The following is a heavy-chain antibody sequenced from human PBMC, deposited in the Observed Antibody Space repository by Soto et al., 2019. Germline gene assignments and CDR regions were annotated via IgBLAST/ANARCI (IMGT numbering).Heavy chain of an antibody. CDR3: ARDTDYYDSSGYYYDRRPRDY. D-gene: IGHD3-22*01. J-gene: IGHJ4*02. Sequence: QVQLVQSGAEVKKPGASVKVSCKASGYTFTSYAMHWVRQAPGQRLEWMGWINAGNGNTKYSQKFQGRVTITRDTSASTAYMELSSLRSEDTGVYYCARDTDYYDSSGYYYDRRPRDYWGQGTLVTVSS. V-gene: IGHV1-3*01. CDR1: GYTFTSYA. CDR2: INAGNGNT.